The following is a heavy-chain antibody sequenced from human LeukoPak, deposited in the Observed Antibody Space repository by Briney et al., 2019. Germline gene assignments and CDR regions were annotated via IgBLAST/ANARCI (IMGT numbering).Heavy chain of an antibody. CDR1: GFTFSSYS. Sequence: GGSLRLSCAASGFTFSSYSMNWVRQAPGKGLEWVSSISSSSYIYYADSVRGRFTISRDNAKNSLYLQMNSLRAEDTAVYYCARVYGDYGIYYYYYYGMDVWGKGTTVTVSS. CDR3: ARVYGDYGIYYYYYYGMDV. J-gene: IGHJ6*04. D-gene: IGHD4-17*01. V-gene: IGHV3-21*01. CDR2: ISSSSYI.